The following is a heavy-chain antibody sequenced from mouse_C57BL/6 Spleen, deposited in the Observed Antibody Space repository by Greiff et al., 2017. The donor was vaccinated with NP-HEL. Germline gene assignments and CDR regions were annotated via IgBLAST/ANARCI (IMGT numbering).Heavy chain of an antibody. CDR3: ARYGYPYYAMDY. J-gene: IGHJ4*01. CDR2: INPSNGGT. CDR1: GYTFTSYW. D-gene: IGHD2-2*01. Sequence: VQLQQSGTELVKPGASVKLSCKASGYTFTSYWMHWVKQRPGQGLEWIGNINPSNGGTNYNEKFKSKATLTVDKSSSTAYMQLSSLTSEDSAVYYCARYGYPYYAMDYWGQGTSVTVSS. V-gene: IGHV1-53*01.